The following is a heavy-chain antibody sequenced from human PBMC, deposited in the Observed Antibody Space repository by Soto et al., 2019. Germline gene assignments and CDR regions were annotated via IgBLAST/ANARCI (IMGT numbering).Heavy chain of an antibody. D-gene: IGHD1-26*01. CDR1: GGSISSYY. V-gene: IGHV4-59*01. CDR2: IYYSGST. J-gene: IGHJ4*02. CDR3: ARYRGGRFYFDY. Sequence: PSETLSLTCTVSGGSISSYYWSWIRQPPGKGLEWIGYIYYSGSTNYNPSLKSRVTISVDTSKNQFSLKLSSVTAADTAVYYCARYRGGRFYFDYWGQGTLVTGSS.